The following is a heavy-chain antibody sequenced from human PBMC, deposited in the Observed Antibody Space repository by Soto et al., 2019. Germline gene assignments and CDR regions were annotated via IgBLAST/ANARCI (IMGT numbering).Heavy chain of an antibody. D-gene: IGHD3-22*01. CDR1: GGSFSGYY. Sequence: ETLSLTCAVYGGSFSGYYWSWIRQPPGKGLEWIGEINHSGSTNYNPSLKSRVTISVDTSKNQFSLKLSSVTAADTAVYYCAREDYYDSSGPHWGQGTLVTVSS. J-gene: IGHJ4*02. CDR3: AREDYYDSSGPH. CDR2: INHSGST. V-gene: IGHV4-34*01.